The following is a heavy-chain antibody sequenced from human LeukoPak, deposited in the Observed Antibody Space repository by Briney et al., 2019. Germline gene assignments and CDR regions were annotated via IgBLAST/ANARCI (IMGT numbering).Heavy chain of an antibody. J-gene: IGHJ4*02. CDR2: IIPIFGTA. V-gene: IGHV1-69*06. Sequence: SVRVSSKASGGTFIIYAISWVRQAPGQGLEWMGGIIPIFGTANYAQKFQGRVTITADKSTSTAYMELSSLRSEETAVYYCARVPRITMVRGSLDYWGQGTLVTVSS. D-gene: IGHD3-10*01. CDR3: ARVPRITMVRGSLDY. CDR1: GGTFIIYA.